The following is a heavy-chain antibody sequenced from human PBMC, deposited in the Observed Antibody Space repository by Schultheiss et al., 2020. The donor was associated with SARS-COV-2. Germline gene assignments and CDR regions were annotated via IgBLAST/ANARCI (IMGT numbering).Heavy chain of an antibody. J-gene: IGHJ4*02. D-gene: IGHD1-26*01. CDR1: GFTFSIYA. CDR2: ISWNSGSI. V-gene: IGHV3-9*01. CDR3: AKGEGSYSPFDY. Sequence: SLSLSCAGSGFTFSIYAMNWVRQAPGKGLEWVSGISWNSGSIGYADSVKGRFTISRDNAKNSLYLQMNSLRAEDTALYYCAKGEGSYSPFDYWGQGTLVTVSS.